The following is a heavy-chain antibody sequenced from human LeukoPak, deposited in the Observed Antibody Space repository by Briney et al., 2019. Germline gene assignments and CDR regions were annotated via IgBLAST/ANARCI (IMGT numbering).Heavy chain of an antibody. D-gene: IGHD6-13*01. J-gene: IGHJ4*02. Sequence: PGGSLRLSCEASGFAFRSYAMTWVRQAPGKGLEWVSAISGSGAKTYYADSVKGRFTISRDNSRNTLYLQMNSLRAEDTAVYYCARVTAAAGSPYYFDYWGQGTLATVSS. CDR3: ARVTAAAGSPYYFDY. V-gene: IGHV3-23*01. CDR2: ISGSGAKT. CDR1: GFAFRSYA.